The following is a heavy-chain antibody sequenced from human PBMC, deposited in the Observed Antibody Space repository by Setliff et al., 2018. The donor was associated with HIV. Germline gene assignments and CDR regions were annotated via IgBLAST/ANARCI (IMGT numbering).Heavy chain of an antibody. CDR2: ISPQNGKT. CDR1: GYDFRRYG. J-gene: IGHJ5*02. V-gene: IGHV1-18*01. CDR3: ARVRYCSGGSCYGGEYWFDP. Sequence: ASVKVSCKTSGYDFRRYGIAWVRQVPGHGLEWMGWISPQNGKTKYAQSFQDRVTMTRDTSTSTVYMELSSLRSEDTAVYYCARVRYCSGGSCYGGEYWFDPWGQGTLVTVSS. D-gene: IGHD2-15*01.